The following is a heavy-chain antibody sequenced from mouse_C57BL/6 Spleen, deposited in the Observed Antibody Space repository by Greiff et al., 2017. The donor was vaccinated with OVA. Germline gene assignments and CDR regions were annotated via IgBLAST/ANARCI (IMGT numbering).Heavy chain of an antibody. CDR3: TRSAYYYGSSYYYAMDY. D-gene: IGHD1-1*01. Sequence: VQLVESGAELVRPGASVTLSCKASGYTFTDYEMHWVKQTPVHGLEWIGAIDPETGGTAYNQKFKGKAILTADKSSSTAYMELRSLTSEDSAVYYCTRSAYYYGSSYYYAMDYWGQGTSVTVSS. CDR1: GYTFTDYE. CDR2: IDPETGGT. V-gene: IGHV1-15*01. J-gene: IGHJ4*01.